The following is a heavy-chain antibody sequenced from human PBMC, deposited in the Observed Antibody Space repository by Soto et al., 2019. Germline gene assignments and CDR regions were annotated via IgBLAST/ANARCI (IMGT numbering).Heavy chain of an antibody. CDR1: WCSLSTSGVG. Sequence: GXTLGNATQTLTXNCTFSWCSLSTSGVGVVWIRQPPGKALEWLALIYWDGDNRYSPALKSRLTITKDTSNNQVVLTLTNMDPVDTATYYCAHRQPRAGGLDYWGQGTLVTVSS. CDR2: IYWDGDN. V-gene: IGHV2-5*02. J-gene: IGHJ4*02. CDR3: AHRQPRAGGLDY.